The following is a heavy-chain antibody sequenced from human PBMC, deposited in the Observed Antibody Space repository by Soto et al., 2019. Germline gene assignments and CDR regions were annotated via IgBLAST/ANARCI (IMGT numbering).Heavy chain of an antibody. CDR3: ARVEYYYDSSGYYYSAFDI. CDR2: MNPNSGNT. V-gene: IGHV1-8*01. Sequence: QVQLVQSGAEVKKPGASVKVSCKASGYTFTSYDINWVRQATGQGLEWMGWMNPNSGNTGYAQKFQGRVNMTRNTSISTAYMELSSLRSEDTAVYYCARVEYYYDSSGYYYSAFDIWGQGTMVTVSS. CDR1: GYTFTSYD. J-gene: IGHJ3*02. D-gene: IGHD3-22*01.